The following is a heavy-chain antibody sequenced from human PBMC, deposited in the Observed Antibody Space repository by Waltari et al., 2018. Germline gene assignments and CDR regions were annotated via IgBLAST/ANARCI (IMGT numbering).Heavy chain of an antibody. J-gene: IGHJ5*02. CDR2: IYPSDSDT. D-gene: IGHD1-26*01. CDR3: ARRVRGKYNWFDP. V-gene: IGHV5-51*01. Sequence: EVQLVQSGAEVKKSGESLKISCQGSGYSFNTHWIAWMRQMPGKGLEWMGFIYPSDSDTRYSPSFQGQVNISVDKSTHTAYLQWRSLKASDTAMYYCARRVRGKYNWFDPWGQGTQVTVSS. CDR1: GYSFNTHW.